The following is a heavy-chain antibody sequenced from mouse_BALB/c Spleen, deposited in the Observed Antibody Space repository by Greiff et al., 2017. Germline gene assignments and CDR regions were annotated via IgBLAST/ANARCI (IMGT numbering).Heavy chain of an antibody. CDR2: IDPANGNT. CDR1: GFNIKDTY. Sequence: EVQLQQSGAELVKPGASVKLSCTASGFNIKDTYMHWVKQRPEQGLEWIGRIDPANGNTKYDPKFQGKATITADTSSNTAYLQLSSLTSEDTAVYYCASYYGSSYDDNWGQGTTLTVSS. J-gene: IGHJ2*01. V-gene: IGHV14-3*02. D-gene: IGHD1-1*01. CDR3: ASYYGSSYDDN.